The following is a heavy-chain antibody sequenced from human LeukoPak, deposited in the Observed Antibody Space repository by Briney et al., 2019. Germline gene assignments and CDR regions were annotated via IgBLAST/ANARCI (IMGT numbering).Heavy chain of an antibody. D-gene: IGHD3-3*01. CDR3: ARRYYDFWSGPNWFDP. J-gene: IGHJ5*02. V-gene: IGHV4-39*07. CDR1: GGSISSSSYY. CDR2: INHSGST. Sequence: PSETLSLTCTVSGGSISSSSYYWGWIRQPPGKGLEWIGEINHSGSTNYNPSLKSRVTISVDTSKNQFSLKLSSVTAADTAVYYCARRYYDFWSGPNWFDPWGQGTLVTVSS.